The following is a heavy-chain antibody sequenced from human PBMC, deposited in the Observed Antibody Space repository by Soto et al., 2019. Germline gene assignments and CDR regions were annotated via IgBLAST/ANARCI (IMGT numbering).Heavy chain of an antibody. J-gene: IGHJ2*01. CDR1: GVTFSSYA. D-gene: IGHD3-22*01. CDR2: IIPIFGTA. Sequence: SVKVSCKASGVTFSSYAISWVRQAPVQGREWMGGIIPIFGTANYAQKFQGRVTITADKSTSTAYMELSSLRSEETAVYYCARAPYYYDSSGYAHFDLWGRGTLVTVSS. V-gene: IGHV1-69*06. CDR3: ARAPYYYDSSGYAHFDL.